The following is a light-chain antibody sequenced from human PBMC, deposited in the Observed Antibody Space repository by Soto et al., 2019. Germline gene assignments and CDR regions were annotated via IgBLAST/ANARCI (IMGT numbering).Light chain of an antibody. J-gene: IGLJ3*02. CDR1: SSNIGINY. Sequence: QSVLTQPPSASGTPGQRVTVSCSGSSSNIGINYVYWYQQLPGTAPKLLIYSNNQRPSGVPDRFSGSKSGTSASLAIGGLRSEDEADYYCAAWDDSLSGPVFGGGTKVSVL. CDR2: SNN. CDR3: AAWDDSLSGPV. V-gene: IGLV1-47*02.